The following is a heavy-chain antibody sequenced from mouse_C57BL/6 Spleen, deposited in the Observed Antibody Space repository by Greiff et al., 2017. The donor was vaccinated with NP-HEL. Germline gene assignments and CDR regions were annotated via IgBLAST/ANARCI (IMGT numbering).Heavy chain of an antibody. J-gene: IGHJ1*03. V-gene: IGHV1-50*01. CDR1: GYTFTSYW. D-gene: IGHD1-1*01. CDR3: APYYGSSYWYFDV. CDR2: IDPSDSYT. Sequence: QVQLQQPGAELVKPGASVKLSCKASGYTFTSYWMQWVKQRPGQGLEWIGEIDPSDSYTNYNQKLKGKATLTVDTYSSTAYMQLSSLTSEDSAVYYCAPYYGSSYWYFDVWGTGTTVTVSS.